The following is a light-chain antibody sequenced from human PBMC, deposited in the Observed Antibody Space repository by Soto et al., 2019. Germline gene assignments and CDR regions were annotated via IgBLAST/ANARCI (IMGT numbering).Light chain of an antibody. CDR1: QSVSSN. J-gene: IGKJ1*01. CDR3: QQYNNWPRT. V-gene: IGKV3-15*01. Sequence: EIVMTQSPATLSVSPGERATLSCRASQSVSSNLAWYQQEPGQAPRLLIYDASTGASGIPDRFSGSGSGTEFTRAISSLQSEDFAVYYCQQYNNWPRTFGQGTKVEIK. CDR2: DAS.